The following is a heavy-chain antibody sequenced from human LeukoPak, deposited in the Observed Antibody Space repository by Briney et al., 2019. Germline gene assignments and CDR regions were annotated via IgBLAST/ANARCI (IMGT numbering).Heavy chain of an antibody. CDR2: IYTSGST. CDR3: ARGVTYYYDSSGYLY. CDR1: GGSISDYY. D-gene: IGHD3-22*01. J-gene: IGHJ4*02. Sequence: PSETLSLTCTVSGGSISDYYWNWIRQPAGKGLEWIGRIYTSGSTNYNPSLKSRVTISADTSKNQFSLKLSSVTAADTAVYYCARGVTYYYDSSGYLYWGQGTLVTVSS. V-gene: IGHV4-4*07.